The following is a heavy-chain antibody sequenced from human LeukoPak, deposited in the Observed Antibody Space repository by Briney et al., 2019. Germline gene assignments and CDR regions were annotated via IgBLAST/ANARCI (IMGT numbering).Heavy chain of an antibody. D-gene: IGHD2-15*01. CDR1: GYSISSGYY. V-gene: IGHV4-38-2*01. CDR3: ARGAYCSGATCYRSYDYYYMDV. Sequence: PSETLSLTCAVSGYSISSGYYWGWIRQPPGKGLEWIGSIYHCGSTYYYPSLKSRVTISLATSNNQFSLKLTSVTAADTAVYYCARGAYCSGATCYRSYDYYYMDVWGRGTTVTVAS. J-gene: IGHJ6*03. CDR2: IYHCGST.